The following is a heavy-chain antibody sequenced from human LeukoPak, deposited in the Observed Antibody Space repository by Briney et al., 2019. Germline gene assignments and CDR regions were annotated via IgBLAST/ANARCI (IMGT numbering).Heavy chain of an antibody. CDR3: AKDFWSGYYPHY. CDR1: GITFSNSA. J-gene: IGHJ4*02. V-gene: IGHV3-23*01. CDR2: ISGSGDST. Sequence: GSLRLSCAASGITFSNSAMSWVRQAPGKGLEWVSSISGSGDSTYYADSVKGRFTISRDNSKNTLYLQMNSLRAEDTAVYYCAKDFWSGYYPHYWGQGTLATVSS. D-gene: IGHD3-3*01.